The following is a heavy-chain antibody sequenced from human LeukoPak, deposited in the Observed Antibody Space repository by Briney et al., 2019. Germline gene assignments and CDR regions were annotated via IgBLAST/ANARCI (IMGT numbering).Heavy chain of an antibody. V-gene: IGHV4-59*08. J-gene: IGHJ3*02. Sequence: SETLSLTCTVSGGSIRSYYWGWIRQPPGKGLEWIGYIHYSESTKYNPSLKSRVTMSVDTSKNQFSLKLSSATAADTAVYYCASRSGSFSDALDIWGQGTLVTVSS. CDR3: ASRSGSFSDALDI. CDR1: GGSIRSYY. D-gene: IGHD3-10*01. CDR2: IHYSEST.